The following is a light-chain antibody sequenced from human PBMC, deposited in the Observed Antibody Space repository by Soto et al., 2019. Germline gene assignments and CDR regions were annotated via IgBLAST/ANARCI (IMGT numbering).Light chain of an antibody. CDR3: SSYTSLRLLAM. Sequence: QSALTQPPSVSGSPGQSITISCTGTISDVGGYNFVSWYQQHPGKAPKVLIYEVKNRPSGVSNRFSGSKSGNTASLTISGLQAEDEADYYCSSYTSLRLLAMFGGGTKLTVL. J-gene: IGLJ3*02. CDR1: ISDVGGYNF. V-gene: IGLV2-14*01. CDR2: EVK.